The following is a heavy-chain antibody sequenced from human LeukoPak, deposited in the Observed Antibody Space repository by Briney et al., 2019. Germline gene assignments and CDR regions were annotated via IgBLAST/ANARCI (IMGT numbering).Heavy chain of an antibody. D-gene: IGHD3-3*01. Sequence: GASVTVSCKASGGTFSSYAISWVRQAPGQGLEWMGWINPNSGGTNYAQKFQGRVTMTRDTSISTAYMELSRLRSDDTAVYYCLSHYDFWSGYYSDAFDIWGQGTMVTVSS. J-gene: IGHJ3*02. CDR3: LSHYDFWSGYYSDAFDI. CDR1: GGTFSSYA. CDR2: INPNSGGT. V-gene: IGHV1-2*02.